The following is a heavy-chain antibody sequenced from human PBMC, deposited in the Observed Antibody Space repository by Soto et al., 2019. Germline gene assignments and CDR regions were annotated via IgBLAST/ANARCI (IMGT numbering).Heavy chain of an antibody. D-gene: IGHD2-2*01. CDR3: ARRPSRYCSRTTCYASDY. J-gene: IGHJ4*02. CDR2: ISGSGGST. V-gene: IGHV3-23*01. Sequence: GGSLRLACAASGFTFSIYAVTWSRQAQGKGLEWVSTISGSGGSTYYADSVKGRFTISRDNAKNTLYLQMNSLRAEDTALYYCARRPSRYCSRTTCYASDYWGQGTLVTVSS. CDR1: GFTFSIYA.